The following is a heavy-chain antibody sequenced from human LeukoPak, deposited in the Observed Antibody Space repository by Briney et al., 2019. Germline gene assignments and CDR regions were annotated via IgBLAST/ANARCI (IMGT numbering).Heavy chain of an antibody. D-gene: IGHD1-1*01. CDR1: GGSFSGYY. CDR3: ARVSWFPGTSYYYMDV. V-gene: IGHV4-34*01. Sequence: SETLSLTCAVYGGSFSGYYWSWIRQPPGKGLEWIGEINHSGSTNYNPSLKSRVTISVDTSKNQFSLKLSSVTAADTAVYYCARVSWFPGTSYYYMDVWGKGPTVTVSS. CDR2: INHSGST. J-gene: IGHJ6*03.